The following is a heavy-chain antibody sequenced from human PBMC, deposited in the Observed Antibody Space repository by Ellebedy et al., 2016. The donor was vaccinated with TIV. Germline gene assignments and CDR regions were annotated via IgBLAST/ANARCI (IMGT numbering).Heavy chain of an antibody. V-gene: IGHV3-15*01. CDR2: IKSKTDGGTT. CDR3: TTDEAATIFDY. J-gene: IGHJ4*02. Sequence: GGSLRLSXAASGFTFSNAWMSWVRQAPGKGLEWVGRIKSKTDGGTTDYAAPVKGRFTISRDDSKNTLYLQMNSLKTEDTAVYYCTTDEAATIFDYWGQGTLVTVSS. CDR1: GFTFSNAW. D-gene: IGHD5-12*01.